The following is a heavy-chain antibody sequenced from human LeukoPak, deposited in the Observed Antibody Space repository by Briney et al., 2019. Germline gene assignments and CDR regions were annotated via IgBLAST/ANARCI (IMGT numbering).Heavy chain of an antibody. CDR2: INPSGGST. Sequence: ASVKVSCKASGYTFTSYYIHWVRQAPGQGLECMGIINPSGGSTSYAQEFQGRVTMTRDMSTSTVYMELSSLRSEDTAVYYCARDRHCSGGSCYSRGFDPWGQGTLVTVSS. CDR3: ARDRHCSGGSCYSRGFDP. V-gene: IGHV1-46*01. J-gene: IGHJ5*02. D-gene: IGHD2-15*01. CDR1: GYTFTSYY.